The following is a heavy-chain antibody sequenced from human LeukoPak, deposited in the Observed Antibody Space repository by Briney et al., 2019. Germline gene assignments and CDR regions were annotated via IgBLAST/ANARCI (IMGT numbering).Heavy chain of an antibody. CDR2: IIPIFGTA. CDR3: ARSQPLAYFDL. Sequence: SEKLSCKASGGSLNSYAISWVRQAPGQGLKWMGGIIPIFGTANYAQKFQGRVTITADKSTNTAYMELSSLRSEDTAVYYCARSQPLAYFDLWGRGTLVTVSS. V-gene: IGHV1-69*06. J-gene: IGHJ2*01. CDR1: GGSLNSYA.